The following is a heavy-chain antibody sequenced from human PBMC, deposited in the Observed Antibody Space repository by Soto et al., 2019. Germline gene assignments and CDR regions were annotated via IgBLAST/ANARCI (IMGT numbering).Heavy chain of an antibody. D-gene: IGHD4-17*01. CDR1: GFTFSSYS. J-gene: IGHJ4*02. Sequence: EVQLVESGGGLVKPGGSLRLSCAASGFTFSSYSMNWVRQAPGKGLEWVSSISSSSSYIYYADSVKGRFTISRDNAKNSLYLQMNSLRAEDTAVYYCAREGRDYGDYLFDYWGQGTLVTVSS. CDR2: ISSSSSYI. CDR3: AREGRDYGDYLFDY. V-gene: IGHV3-21*01.